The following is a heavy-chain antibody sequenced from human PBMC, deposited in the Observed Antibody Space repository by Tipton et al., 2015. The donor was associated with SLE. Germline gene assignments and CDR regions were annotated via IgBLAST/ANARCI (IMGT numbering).Heavy chain of an antibody. J-gene: IGHJ4*02. CDR3: ARAREHYEIWSGYYM. D-gene: IGHD3-3*01. V-gene: IGHV4-38-2*01. Sequence: TLSLTCAVSDYSISSGYYWGWIRQPPGKGLEWFGSIYHSGSTYYNPSLKSRVTISVDTSKNQFSLKVSSVTAGDTVVYYCARAREHYEIWSGYYMWGQGTLVTVSS. CDR1: DYSISSGYY. CDR2: IYHSGST.